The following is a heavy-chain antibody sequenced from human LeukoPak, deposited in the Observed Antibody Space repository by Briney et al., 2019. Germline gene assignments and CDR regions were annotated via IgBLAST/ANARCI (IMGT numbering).Heavy chain of an antibody. V-gene: IGHV4-39*02. CDR3: ARDSLGYDRIHFDY. D-gene: IGHD3-22*01. CDR2: IYYAGST. J-gene: IGHJ4*02. CDR1: DGSISRSTYY. Sequence: PSETLSLTCTVSDGSISRSTYYWGWIRQPPGKGLEWIGSIYYAGSTYYNPSLKSRVTISVDTSKNQFSLKLSSVTAVDTAVYYCARDSLGYDRIHFDYWGQGTLVTVSS.